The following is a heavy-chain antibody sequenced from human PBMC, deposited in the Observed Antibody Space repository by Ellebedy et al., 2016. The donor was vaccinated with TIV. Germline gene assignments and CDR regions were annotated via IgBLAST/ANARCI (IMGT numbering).Heavy chain of an antibody. V-gene: IGHV1-18*04. D-gene: IGHD2-15*01. CDR3: ARSPLGYCSGGSCYPFDY. CDR1: GYTFTRYY. CDR2: ISTRNGNT. Sequence: ASVKVSCKASGYTFTRYYMHWVRQAPGQGLEWMGWISTRNGNTNFAQKLQGRVTMTTDTSTSTAYMELRSLRSDDTAVYYCARSPLGYCSGGSCYPFDYWGQGTLVTVSS. J-gene: IGHJ4*02.